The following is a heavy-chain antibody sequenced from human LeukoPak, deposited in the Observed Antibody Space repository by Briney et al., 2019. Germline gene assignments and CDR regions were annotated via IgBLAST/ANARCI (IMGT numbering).Heavy chain of an antibody. V-gene: IGHV4-59*01. CDR1: GGSISSYY. CDR3: ASVSVFEERYYMDV. J-gene: IGHJ6*03. Sequence: SETLSLTCTVSGGSISSYYWSWIRQPPGKGLEWIGYIYYSGSTNYNPSLKSRVTISVDTSKNQFSLKLSSVTAADTAVYYCASVSVFEERYYMDVWGKGTTVTVSS. CDR2: IYYSGST. D-gene: IGHD3-10*02.